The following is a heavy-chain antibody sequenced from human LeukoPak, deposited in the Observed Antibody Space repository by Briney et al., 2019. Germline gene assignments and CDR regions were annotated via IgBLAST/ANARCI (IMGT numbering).Heavy chain of an antibody. CDR2: IRGSGGST. Sequence: PGGSLRLSCAASGFTFSSYAMSWVRQAPGKGLEWVSAIRGSGGSTYYADSVKGRFTISRDNSKNTLYLQMNSLRAEDTAVYYCAKKGWDLEYWFDYWGQGTLVTVSS. V-gene: IGHV3-23*01. D-gene: IGHD2/OR15-2a*01. J-gene: IGHJ4*02. CDR3: AKKGWDLEYWFDY. CDR1: GFTFSSYA.